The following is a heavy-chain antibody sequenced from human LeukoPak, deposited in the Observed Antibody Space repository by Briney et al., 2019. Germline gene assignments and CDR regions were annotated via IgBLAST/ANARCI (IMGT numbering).Heavy chain of an antibody. V-gene: IGHV4-39*01. D-gene: IGHD5-24*01. CDR3: ARRDGYNGPLDY. Sequence: PSETLSLTCTVSGGPISGSRYYWDWVRQPPGKGLEWIGGIYYSGSTYYNPSLKSRVTISVDTSKNQFSLKLSSMTAADAAVYYCARRDGYNGPLDYWGQGTLVTVSS. J-gene: IGHJ4*02. CDR1: GGPISGSRYY. CDR2: IYYSGST.